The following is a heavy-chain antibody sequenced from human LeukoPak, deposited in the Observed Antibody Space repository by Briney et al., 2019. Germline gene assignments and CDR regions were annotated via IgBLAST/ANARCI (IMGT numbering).Heavy chain of an antibody. CDR1: GGSISNYY. V-gene: IGHV4-59*01. D-gene: IGHD6-6*01. Sequence: SETLSLTCTVSGGSISNYYWNWIRQPPGKGLEWIGYIYYSGSTNYNPSLKSRVTISVDTSKNQFSLKLTSVTAADTAVYYCARCPYSSSTLFDYWAREPWSPSPQ. CDR3: ARCPYSSSTLFDY. CDR2: IYYSGST. J-gene: IGHJ4*02.